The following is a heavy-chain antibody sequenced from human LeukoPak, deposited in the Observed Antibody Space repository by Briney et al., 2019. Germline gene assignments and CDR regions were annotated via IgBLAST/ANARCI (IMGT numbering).Heavy chain of an antibody. CDR3: AKEGFGVGYFDY. D-gene: IGHD1-26*01. CDR2: ISDDGSNK. CDR1: GFTFSSYG. V-gene: IGHV3-30*18. J-gene: IGHJ4*02. Sequence: GGSLRLSCAASGFTFSSYGMHWLRQAPGKGLEWVAVISDDGSNKYYADSVKGRFTISRDNSKNTLDLQMNSVTTEDTAVYYCAKEGFGVGYFDYWGQGTLVTVSS.